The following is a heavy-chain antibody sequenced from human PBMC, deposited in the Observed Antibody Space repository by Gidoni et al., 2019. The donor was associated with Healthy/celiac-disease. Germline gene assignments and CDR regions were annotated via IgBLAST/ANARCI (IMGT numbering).Heavy chain of an antibody. J-gene: IGHJ4*02. CDR2: ISSSSSYI. Sequence: RLSCAASGFTFSSYSMNWVRQAPGKGLEWVSSISSSSSYIYYADSVKGRFTISRDNAKNSLYLQMNSLRAEDTAVYYCAREIQDYYDSSGYYEYWGQGTLVTVSS. CDR3: AREIQDYYDSSGYYEY. CDR1: GFTFSSYS. D-gene: IGHD3-22*01. V-gene: IGHV3-21*01.